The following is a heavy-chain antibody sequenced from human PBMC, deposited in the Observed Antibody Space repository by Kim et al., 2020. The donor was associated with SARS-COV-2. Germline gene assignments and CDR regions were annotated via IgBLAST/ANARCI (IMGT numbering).Heavy chain of an antibody. Sequence: GGSLRLSCAASGFTFGSFWMNWVRQAPGRGLEWVAVIKEDESDVYYVDSVKGRFTISRDNAKNSLYLQMNSLRTEDTAVYYCVRGRGSAPCGQGTLVTVSS. CDR2: IKEDESDV. J-gene: IGHJ5*02. V-gene: IGHV3-7*04. CDR3: VRGRGSAP. CDR1: GFTFGSFW.